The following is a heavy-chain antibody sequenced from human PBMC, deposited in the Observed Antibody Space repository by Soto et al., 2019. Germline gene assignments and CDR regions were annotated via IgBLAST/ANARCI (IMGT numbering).Heavy chain of an antibody. CDR2: ISAYNGNT. J-gene: IGHJ6*02. CDR3: AWGSGYGYYGMDV. V-gene: IGHV1-18*04. CDR1: GYTFTSYG. Sequence: GASVKVSCKASGYTFTSYGISWVRQAPGQGLEWMGWISAYNGNTNYAQKLQGRVTMTTDTSTSTAYMELRSLRSDATAVYYCAWGSGYGYYGMDVWGQGTTVTVSS. D-gene: IGHD3-3*01.